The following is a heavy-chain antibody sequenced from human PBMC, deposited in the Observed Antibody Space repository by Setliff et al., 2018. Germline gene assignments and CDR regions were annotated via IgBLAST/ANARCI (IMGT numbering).Heavy chain of an antibody. CDR3: ARGGLAAAATH. J-gene: IGHJ4*02. Sequence: PSETLSLTCTVSGASLSSGTYYWGWIRQPPGKGLEWIGRIYYRGDTYYNASLKGRLTISVDTAQNQFSLRLTSVTAADTAVYYCARGGLAAAATHWGQGTLVTVSS. D-gene: IGHD6-13*01. V-gene: IGHV4-39*07. CDR1: GASLSSGTYY. CDR2: IYYRGDT.